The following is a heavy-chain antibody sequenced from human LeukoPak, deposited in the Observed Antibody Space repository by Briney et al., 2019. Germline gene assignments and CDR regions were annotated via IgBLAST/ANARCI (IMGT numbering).Heavy chain of an antibody. CDR3: ARGSPDITMVRGGIDY. D-gene: IGHD3-10*01. Sequence: ASVKVSCKASGYTFTSYGISWVRQAPGQGLEWMGWISAYNGNTNYAQKLQGRVTMATDTPTSTAYMELRSLRSDDTAVYYCARGSPDITMVRGGIDYWGQGTLVTVSS. J-gene: IGHJ4*02. CDR2: ISAYNGNT. CDR1: GYTFTSYG. V-gene: IGHV1-18*01.